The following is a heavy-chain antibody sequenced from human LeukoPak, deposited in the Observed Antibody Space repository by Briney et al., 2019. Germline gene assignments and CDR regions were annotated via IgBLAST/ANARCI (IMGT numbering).Heavy chain of an antibody. CDR1: GFAFSSSW. CDR3: ARDSGYSAFDY. CDR2: MNPDGSTK. Sequence: GGSLRLSFAASGFAFSSSWMAWVRQAPGKGLEWVANMNPDGSTKNYVDSVRGRFTISRDNAKNSLYLQMNSLRADDTAVYYCARDSGYSAFDYWGQGTLVTVSS. D-gene: IGHD5-12*01. J-gene: IGHJ4*02. V-gene: IGHV3-7*05.